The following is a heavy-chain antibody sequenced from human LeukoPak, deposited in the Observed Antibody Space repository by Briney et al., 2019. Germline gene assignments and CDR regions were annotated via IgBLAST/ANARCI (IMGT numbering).Heavy chain of an antibody. CDR3: AAILLDLNYYFFDF. D-gene: IGHD1-1*01. Sequence: GGSLRLSCAASGFTFSRYAMSWVRQVPAKGLEWASGISGTGDKTYSADSVQGRFTISRDNYKNTLYLQMKSLRADGSAIYYCAAILLDLNYYFFDFWGQGTLVTVSS. J-gene: IGHJ4*02. CDR1: GFTFSRYA. V-gene: IGHV3-23*01. CDR2: ISGTGDKT.